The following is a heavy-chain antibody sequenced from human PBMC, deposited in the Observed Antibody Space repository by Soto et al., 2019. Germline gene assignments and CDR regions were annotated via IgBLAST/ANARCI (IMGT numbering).Heavy chain of an antibody. D-gene: IGHD2-21*02. V-gene: IGHV1-69*02. CDR3: ASTPLGVVVTAHFDY. CDR2: IIPILGIA. J-gene: IGHJ4*02. Sequence: QVQLVQSGAEVKKPGSSVKVSCKASGGTFSSYTISWVRQAPGQGLEWMGRIIPILGIANYAQKFQGRVTITADKSTSTADMELSSLRSEDTAVYYCASTPLGVVVTAHFDYWGQGTLVTVSS. CDR1: GGTFSSYT.